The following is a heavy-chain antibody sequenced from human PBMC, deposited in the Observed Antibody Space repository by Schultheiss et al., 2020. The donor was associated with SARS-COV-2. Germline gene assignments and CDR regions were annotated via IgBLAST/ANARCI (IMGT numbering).Heavy chain of an antibody. CDR2: ISTSAAVK. V-gene: IGHV3-23*01. Sequence: GGSLRLSCAAYGFTFRSYAMAWVRQPPGKGLEWVSAISTSAAVKTYADSVKGRFTISRDNAKNTVYVQMNSLRAEDTAVYYCAKESNGGYDMDVWGQGTTVTVSS. D-gene: IGHD2-8*01. CDR3: AKESNGGYDMDV. CDR1: GFTFRSYA. J-gene: IGHJ6*02.